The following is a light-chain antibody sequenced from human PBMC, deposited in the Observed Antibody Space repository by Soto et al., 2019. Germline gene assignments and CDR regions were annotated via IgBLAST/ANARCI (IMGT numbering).Light chain of an antibody. CDR2: GAS. J-gene: IGKJ1*01. V-gene: IGKV3-20*01. Sequence: EVVLTQSPGTLSLSPGERATLSCRTSQTISSSYLGWYQQKPGQAPRLLIYGASSRATGIPDRFSGSGSGTDFTLTLSRLEADVFAAYYCQQYTYAPWTFGQGTKVDIK. CDR1: QTISSSY. CDR3: QQYTYAPWT.